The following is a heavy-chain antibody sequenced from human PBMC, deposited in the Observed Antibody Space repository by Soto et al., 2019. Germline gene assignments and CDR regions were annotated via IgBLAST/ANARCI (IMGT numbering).Heavy chain of an antibody. Sequence: ASVKVSCKVSGYTLTELSMHWVRQAPGKGLEWMGGFDPEDGETIYAQKFQGRVTMTEDTSIDTAYMELSSLRSEDTAVYYCATDYYYDSSGYPSSEFDYWGQGTLVTVSS. CDR2: FDPEDGET. CDR1: GYTLTELS. D-gene: IGHD3-22*01. CDR3: ATDYYYDSSGYPSSEFDY. V-gene: IGHV1-24*01. J-gene: IGHJ4*02.